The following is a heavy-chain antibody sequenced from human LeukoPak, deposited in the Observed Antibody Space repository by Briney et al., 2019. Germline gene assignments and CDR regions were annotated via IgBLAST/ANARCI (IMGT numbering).Heavy chain of an antibody. CDR1: GGTFSSYA. D-gene: IGHD3-3*01. V-gene: IGHV1-69*05. Sequence: ASVKVSCKASGGTFSSYAISWVRQAPGQGLEWMGGIIPIFGTANYAQKFQGRVTITTDESTSTAYMELRSLRSDDTAVYYCARDGLAIFGAYYFDYWGQGTLVTVSS. CDR3: ARDGLAIFGAYYFDY. J-gene: IGHJ4*02. CDR2: IIPIFGTA.